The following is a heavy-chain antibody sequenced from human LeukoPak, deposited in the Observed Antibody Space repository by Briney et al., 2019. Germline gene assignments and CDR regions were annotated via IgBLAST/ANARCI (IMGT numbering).Heavy chain of an antibody. D-gene: IGHD6-25*01. CDR1: GYIFTRFT. CDR3: TRGTGIGATDRASDY. J-gene: IGHJ4*02. Sequence: GASVKVSCKASGYIFTRFTVHWVRQAPGQGLEWMGWITTDNGNTKYSQNFQDRVIMTADTSANIAYMELSSLRAEDTAVYYCTRGTGIGATDRASDYWGQGTLVAVFS. V-gene: IGHV1-3*04. CDR2: ITTDNGNT.